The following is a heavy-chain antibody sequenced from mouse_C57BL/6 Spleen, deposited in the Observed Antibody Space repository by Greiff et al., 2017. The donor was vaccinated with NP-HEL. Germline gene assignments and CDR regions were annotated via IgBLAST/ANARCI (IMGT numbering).Heavy chain of an antibody. CDR2: IDPSDSET. J-gene: IGHJ4*01. CDR3: ARQANTGNYAMDY. D-gene: IGHD1-1*02. Sequence: QVQLKQPGAELVRPGSSVKLSCKASGYTFTSYWMHWVKQRPIQGLEWIGNIDPSDSETHYNQKFKDKATLTVDKSSSTAYMQLSSLTSEDSAVYYCARQANTGNYAMDYWGQGTSVTVSS. V-gene: IGHV1-52*01. CDR1: GYTFTSYW.